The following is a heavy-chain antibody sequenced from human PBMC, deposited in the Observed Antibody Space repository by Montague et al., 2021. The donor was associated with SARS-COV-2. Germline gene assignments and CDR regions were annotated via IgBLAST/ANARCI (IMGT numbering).Heavy chain of an antibody. CDR2: INHSANT. Sequence: SETLSLTCAVHGGSLSGYYWSWIRQPPEKGLEWIGEINHSANTKYNPSLTRPVTISIDTSKNQFSLKMTSVTAADTATYYCASGIYPSASYYNRYYYGLNIWGRGTTVIVAS. CDR1: GGSLSGYY. D-gene: IGHD3-10*01. V-gene: IGHV4-34*01. CDR3: ASGIYPSASYYNRYYYGLNI. J-gene: IGHJ6*02.